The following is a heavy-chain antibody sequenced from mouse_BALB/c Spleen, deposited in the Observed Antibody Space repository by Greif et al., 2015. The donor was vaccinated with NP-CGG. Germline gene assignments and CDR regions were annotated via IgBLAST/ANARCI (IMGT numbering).Heavy chain of an antibody. CDR3: TRSGYYCAMDY. V-gene: IGHV1S81*02. Sequence: VQLQQSGAELVKPGASVKLSCKASGYTFTSYYMYWVKQRPGQGLEWIGEISPSNGGTKFNEKFKSKATLTVDKSSTTAYMQLSSLTSEDSAVYYCTRSGYYCAMDYWGQGTSVTVSS. CDR1: GYTFTSYY. D-gene: IGHD3-2*02. CDR2: ISPSNGGT. J-gene: IGHJ4*01.